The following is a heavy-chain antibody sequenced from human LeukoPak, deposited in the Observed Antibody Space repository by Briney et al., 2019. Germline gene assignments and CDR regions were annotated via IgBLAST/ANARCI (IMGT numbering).Heavy chain of an antibody. V-gene: IGHV3-23*01. D-gene: IGHD3-10*01. CDR3: ARASMVRGVIKFLYFDY. CDR2: ISGSGGST. Sequence: GGSLRLSCAASGFTFSSYAMYWVRQAPGKGLEWVSAISGSGGSTYYADSVKGRFTISRDNSKNTLYLQMNSLRAEDTAVYYCARASMVRGVIKFLYFDYWGQGTLVTVSS. CDR1: GFTFSSYA. J-gene: IGHJ4*02.